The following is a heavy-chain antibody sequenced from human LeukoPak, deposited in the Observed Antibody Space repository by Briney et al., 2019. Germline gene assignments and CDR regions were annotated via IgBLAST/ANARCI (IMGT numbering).Heavy chain of an antibody. CDR2: IYYSGST. J-gene: IGHJ5*02. CDR1: GGSISSYY. CDR3: ARDLDGYNNWFDP. Sequence: PSETLSLTCTVSGGSISSYYWSCIRQPPGKGLEWIGYIYYSGSTNYNPSLKSRVTISVDTSKNQFSLKLSSVTAADTAVYYCARDLDGYNNWFDPWGQGTLVTVSS. V-gene: IGHV4-59*12. D-gene: IGHD5-24*01.